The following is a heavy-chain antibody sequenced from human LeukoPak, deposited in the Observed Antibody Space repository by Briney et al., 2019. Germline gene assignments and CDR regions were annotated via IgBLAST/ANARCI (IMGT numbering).Heavy chain of an antibody. V-gene: IGHV3-33*06. J-gene: IGHJ4*02. D-gene: IGHD1-1*01. Sequence: GGSLRLSCAASGFSFSNHGMHWVRQAPGKRLEWVAVIWDDGNNKRYANSVNGRFTISRDNSKNTLYLQMNGLTAEDTAVYYCAKAKPTGYFDYWGQGTLVTVSS. CDR1: GFSFSNHG. CDR3: AKAKPTGYFDY. CDR2: IWDDGNNK.